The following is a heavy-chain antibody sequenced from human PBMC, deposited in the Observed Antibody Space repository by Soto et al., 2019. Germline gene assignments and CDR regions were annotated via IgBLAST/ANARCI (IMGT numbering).Heavy chain of an antibody. CDR3: ATTTTVTSPYYYYYGMDV. D-gene: IGHD4-17*01. J-gene: IGHJ6*02. V-gene: IGHV5-51*01. CDR2: IYPGDSDT. Sequence: PGESLKISCKGSGYSFTSYWIGWVRQMPGKGLEWMGSIYPGDSDTRYSPSFQGQVTISADKSISTAYLQWSSLKASDTAMYYCATTTTVTSPYYYYYGMDVWGQGTTVTVSS. CDR1: GYSFTSYW.